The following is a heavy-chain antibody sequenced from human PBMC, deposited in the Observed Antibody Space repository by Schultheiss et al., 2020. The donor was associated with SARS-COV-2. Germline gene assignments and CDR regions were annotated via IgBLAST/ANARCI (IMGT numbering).Heavy chain of an antibody. V-gene: IGHV3-23*01. Sequence: GGSLRLSCAASGFTFSSYAMSWVRQAPGKGLEWVSAISGSGGSTYYADSVKGRFTISRDNSKNTLYLQMNSLRAEDTAVYYCARGRFLEWLLSPYGMDVWGQGTTVTVSS. CDR3: ARGRFLEWLLSPYGMDV. CDR2: ISGSGGST. D-gene: IGHD3-3*01. J-gene: IGHJ6*02. CDR1: GFTFSSYA.